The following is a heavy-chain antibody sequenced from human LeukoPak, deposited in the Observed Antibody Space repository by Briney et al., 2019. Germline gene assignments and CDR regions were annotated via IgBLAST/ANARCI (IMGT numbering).Heavy chain of an antibody. CDR1: GGSISSYY. V-gene: IGHV4-59*01. CDR2: IYYSGST. J-gene: IGHJ4*02. Sequence: SETLSLTCTVSGGSISSYYWSWIRQPPGKGLEWIGYIYYSGSTNYNPSLKSRVTISVDASKNQFSLKLSSVTAADTAVYYCARSVGASRWVDYWGQGTLVAVSS. D-gene: IGHD1-26*01. CDR3: ARSVGASRWVDY.